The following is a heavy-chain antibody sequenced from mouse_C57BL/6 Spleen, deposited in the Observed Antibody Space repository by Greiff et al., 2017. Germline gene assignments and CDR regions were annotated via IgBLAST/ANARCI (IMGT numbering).Heavy chain of an antibody. CDR1: GYSITSGYY. D-gene: IGHD2-3*01. J-gene: IGHJ1*03. CDR2: ISYDGSN. CDR3: ARADGYYEGWYFDV. V-gene: IGHV3-6*01. Sequence: EVKVEESGPGLVKPSQSLSLTCSVTGYSITSGYYWNWLRQFPGNKLEWMGYISYDGSNNYNPSLKNRISITRDTSKNQFFLKLNSVTTEDTATYYCARADGYYEGWYFDVWGTGTTVTVSS.